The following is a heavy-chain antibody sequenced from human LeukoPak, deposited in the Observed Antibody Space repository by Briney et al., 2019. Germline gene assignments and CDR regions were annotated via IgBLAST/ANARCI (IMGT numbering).Heavy chain of an antibody. CDR1: EFTFSAYW. Sequence: PGGSLRLSCAASEFTFSAYWMHWVRQAPGKGLVWVSRIRGDGSMTNYADSVKGRFTISRDNAKNSLYLQMNSLRAEDAAVYYCARDGAVAGLDYWGQGTLVTVSS. CDR3: ARDGAVAGLDY. V-gene: IGHV3-74*01. CDR2: IRGDGSMT. J-gene: IGHJ4*02. D-gene: IGHD6-19*01.